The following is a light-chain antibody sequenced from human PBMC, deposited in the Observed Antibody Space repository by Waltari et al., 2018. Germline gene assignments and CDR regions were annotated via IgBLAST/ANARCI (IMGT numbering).Light chain of an antibody. CDR1: QTINTF. J-gene: IGKJ1*01. CDR3: QQSYSIFWT. CDR2: AAS. Sequence: DIQMTQSPSSLSASVGDRVTITCRASQTINTFLNWYQEKPGKAPKLLIYAASSLQTGVPARFSGSGSETEFTLTISSLLPEDFATYYCQQSYSIFWTFGQGTKVEIK. V-gene: IGKV1-39*01.